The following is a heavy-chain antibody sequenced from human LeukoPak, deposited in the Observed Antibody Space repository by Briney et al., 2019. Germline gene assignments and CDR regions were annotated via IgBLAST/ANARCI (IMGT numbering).Heavy chain of an antibody. CDR1: GFTFSSYG. Sequence: PGGSLRLSCAASGFTFSSYGMHWVRQAPGKGLEWVAVIWYDGSNKYYADSVKGRFTISRDNAKNSLYLQVNSLRDEDTAVYYCARMTYYYGSSGYSAFEYWGQGTLVTVSS. CDR3: ARMTYYYGSSGYSAFEY. CDR2: IWYDGSNK. D-gene: IGHD3-22*01. V-gene: IGHV3-33*01. J-gene: IGHJ4*02.